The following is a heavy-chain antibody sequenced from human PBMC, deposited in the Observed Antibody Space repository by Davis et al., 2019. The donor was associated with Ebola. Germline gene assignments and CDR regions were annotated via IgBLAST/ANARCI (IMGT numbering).Heavy chain of an antibody. Sequence: MPSETLSLTCTVSAGSITGYSWNWIRHSPGKGLEWIGSITYTGYTTYNPSLKTRVSMSVDPSGNHFSLDLKSVTAADTAVYYCARDSVGALDVWGHGTMVTVS. CDR2: ITYTGYT. J-gene: IGHJ3*01. CDR3: ARDSVGALDV. CDR1: AGSITGYS. V-gene: IGHV4-59*01.